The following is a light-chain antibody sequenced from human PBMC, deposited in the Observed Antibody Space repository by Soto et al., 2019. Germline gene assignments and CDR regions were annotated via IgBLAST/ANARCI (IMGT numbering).Light chain of an antibody. J-gene: IGKJ2*01. V-gene: IGKV4-1*01. Sequence: DIVMTPSPDSLAASLGERATINCKSSQNILYSSNTKNYLAWYQQKPGHPPKLLTYWASTRESGVPDGFSGSGSGTDFTHTINSLQAEDVAVYSCQQYYQIPHTFGQGTKLEI. CDR2: WAS. CDR3: QQYYQIPHT. CDR1: QNILYSSNTKNY.